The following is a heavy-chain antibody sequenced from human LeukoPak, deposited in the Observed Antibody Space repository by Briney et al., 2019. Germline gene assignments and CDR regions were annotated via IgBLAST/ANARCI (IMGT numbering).Heavy chain of an antibody. CDR2: ISSSSSYI. CDR1: GFTFSSYS. V-gene: IGHV3-21*01. D-gene: IGHD3-10*01. J-gene: IGHJ4*02. Sequence: PGGSLRLSCAASGFTFSSYSMNWVRQAPGKGLEWVSSISSSSSYIYYADSVKGRFTISRDNAKNSLYLQMNSLRAEDTAVYYCASLGVWFGELLRVDYWGQGTLVTVSS. CDR3: ASLGVWFGELLRVDY.